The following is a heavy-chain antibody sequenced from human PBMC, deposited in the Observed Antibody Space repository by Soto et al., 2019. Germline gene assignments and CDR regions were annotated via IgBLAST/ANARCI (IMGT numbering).Heavy chain of an antibody. CDR2: ISAHNGNT. CDR3: ARGRYGDY. Sequence: QVHLVQSRAGVKKPGASVRVSCKGSGYAFTTYGITWVRQAPGQGLAWMGWISAHNGNTNYAQKLQGRVTVTRDTSTSTAYMELRSLRSDDTAVSYCARGRYGDYWGQGALVTVSS. V-gene: IGHV1-18*01. CDR1: GYAFTTYG. D-gene: IGHD1-1*01. J-gene: IGHJ4*02.